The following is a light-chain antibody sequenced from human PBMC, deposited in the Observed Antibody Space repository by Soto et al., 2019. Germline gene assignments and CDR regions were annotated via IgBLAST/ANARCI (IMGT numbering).Light chain of an antibody. CDR2: GAS. CDR3: QQYGSSPRT. Sequence: EIVLTQSPGTLSLSPGERATLSCRASQSVSSYLAWYQQKPGQAPRLLIYGASSRATGIPDRFSGSGSGTLFTLTISRLEPEDFAVYYCQQYGSSPRTFGPGTKVDIK. V-gene: IGKV3-20*01. J-gene: IGKJ3*01. CDR1: QSVSSY.